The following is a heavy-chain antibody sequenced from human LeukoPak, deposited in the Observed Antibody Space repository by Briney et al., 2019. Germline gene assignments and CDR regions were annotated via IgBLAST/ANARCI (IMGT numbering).Heavy chain of an antibody. D-gene: IGHD5-18*01. V-gene: IGHV3-48*02. CDR1: GFTFSSYS. CDR2: ISSSSNTI. Sequence: PGGSLRLSCAASGFTFSSYSMNWVRKAPGKGLEWVSYISSSSNTIYYADSVKGRFTISRDNAKNSLYLQMNSLRDEDTALYYCVTDTSMGGLFDYWGQGTLVTVSS. J-gene: IGHJ4*02. CDR3: VTDTSMGGLFDY.